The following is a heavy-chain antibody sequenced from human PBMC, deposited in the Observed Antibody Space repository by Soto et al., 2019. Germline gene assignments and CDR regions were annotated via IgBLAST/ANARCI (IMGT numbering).Heavy chain of an antibody. CDR2: ISSGGSNI. V-gene: IGHV3-11*01. CDR1: GFSISDYY. D-gene: IGHD3-22*01. Sequence: PGGSLRLSCVGSGFSISDYYMSWIRQAPGKGLEWVSYISSGGSNIQYADSAKGRFTISRDIATNSLYMQLNSLRADDTAVYYCVRDLRVASTVAVAYWGQGTLVTVSS. CDR3: VRDLRVASTVAVAY. J-gene: IGHJ4*02.